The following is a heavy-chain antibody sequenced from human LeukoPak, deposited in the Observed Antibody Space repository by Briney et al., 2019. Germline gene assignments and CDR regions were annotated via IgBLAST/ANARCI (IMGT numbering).Heavy chain of an antibody. Sequence: GGSLRLSCAASGFTFSDYYMSWIRQAPGKGLEWVSTIYSGGTTYYADSVMGRFTISRHNSRNTLYLQMNSLRAEDTAVYYCARVDTVMAYYFDLWGQGTLVTVSS. V-gene: IGHV3-53*04. CDR3: ARVDTVMAYYFDL. J-gene: IGHJ4*02. CDR2: IYSGGTT. CDR1: GFTFSDYY. D-gene: IGHD5-18*01.